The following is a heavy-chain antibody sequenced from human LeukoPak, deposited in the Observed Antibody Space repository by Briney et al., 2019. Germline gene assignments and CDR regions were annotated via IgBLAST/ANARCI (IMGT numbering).Heavy chain of an antibody. CDR2: INPNSGGT. J-gene: IGHJ5*02. D-gene: IGHD3-10*01. CDR1: GYTFTDYY. CDR3: ARGSGSYSWFDP. V-gene: IGHV1-2*02. Sequence: ASVKVSCKASGYTFTDYYIHWVRQAPGQGLEWMGWINPNSGGTNYVQKFQGRVTMSRDMSIGTAYMELSRLRSDDTAVYYCARGSGSYSWFDPWGQGTLVIVST.